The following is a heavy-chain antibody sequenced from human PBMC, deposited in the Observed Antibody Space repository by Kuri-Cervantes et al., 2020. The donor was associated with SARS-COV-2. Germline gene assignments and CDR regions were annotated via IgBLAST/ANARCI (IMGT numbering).Heavy chain of an antibody. J-gene: IGHJ4*02. V-gene: IGHV4-4*07. Sequence: SETLSLTCTVSGGSISSYYWSWIRQPAGKGLEWIGRIYTSGSTNYNPSLKSRVTISVDTSKNQFSLKLSSVTAADTAVYYCASGGVVVAFDYWGQGTLVTVSS. CDR2: IYTSGST. D-gene: IGHD2-15*01. CDR3: ASGGVVVAFDY. CDR1: GGSISSYY.